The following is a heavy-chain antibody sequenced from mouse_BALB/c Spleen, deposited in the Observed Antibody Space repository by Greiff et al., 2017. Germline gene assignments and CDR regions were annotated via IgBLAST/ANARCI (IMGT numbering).Heavy chain of an antibody. CDR3: TRRSTMITAAMDY. Sequence: QVHVKQSGAELVKPGASVKLSCKASGYTFTSYYMYWVKQRPGQGLEWIGEINPSNGGTNFNQKFKSKATLTVDKSSSTAYMQLSSLTSEDSAVYYYTRRSTMITAAMDYWGQGTSVTVSS. J-gene: IGHJ4*01. CDR2: INPSNGGT. CDR1: GYTFTSYY. V-gene: IGHV1S81*02. D-gene: IGHD2-4*01.